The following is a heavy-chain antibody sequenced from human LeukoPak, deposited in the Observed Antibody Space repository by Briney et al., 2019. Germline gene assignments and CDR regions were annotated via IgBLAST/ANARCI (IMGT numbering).Heavy chain of an antibody. Sequence: PGRSLRLSCAASGFTFSSYGMHWVRQAPGKGLEWVAVISYDGSNKYYADSVKGRFTISRDNSKNTLYLQMNSLRAEDTAVYYCAKDVIAAAYYYGMDVWGQGTTVTVSS. D-gene: IGHD6-13*01. V-gene: IGHV3-30*18. CDR3: AKDVIAAAYYYGMDV. CDR1: GFTFSSYG. J-gene: IGHJ6*02. CDR2: ISYDGSNK.